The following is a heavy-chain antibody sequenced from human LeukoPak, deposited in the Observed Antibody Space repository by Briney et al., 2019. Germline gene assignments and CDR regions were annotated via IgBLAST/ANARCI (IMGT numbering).Heavy chain of an antibody. CDR3: AKAGSTYCGGDCHIDY. J-gene: IGHJ4*02. Sequence: PGGSLRLSCAASGFTFSSYAMHWVRQAPGKGLEYVSAISSNGGSTYYANSVKGRFTISRDNSKNTLYLQMNSLRAEGTAVYYCAKAGSTYCGGDCHIDYWGQGTLVTVSS. V-gene: IGHV3-64*01. D-gene: IGHD2-21*01. CDR1: GFTFSSYA. CDR2: ISSNGGST.